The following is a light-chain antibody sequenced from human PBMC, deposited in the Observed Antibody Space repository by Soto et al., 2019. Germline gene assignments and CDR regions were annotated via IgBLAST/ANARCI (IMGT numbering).Light chain of an antibody. CDR3: QQSYSTPPET. Sequence: DIQMTQSPSSLSASVGDRVTITCRASQSISSYLNWYQQKPGKAPKFLMYGASSLQSGVPSRFSGSGSGTDFTLTISSLQLEDFATYYCQQSYSTPPETFGQGTKVDIK. CDR1: QSISSY. V-gene: IGKV1-39*01. J-gene: IGKJ1*01. CDR2: GAS.